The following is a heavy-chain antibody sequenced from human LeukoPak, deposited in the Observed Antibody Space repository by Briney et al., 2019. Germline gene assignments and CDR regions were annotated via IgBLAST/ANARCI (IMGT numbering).Heavy chain of an antibody. Sequence: GSLRLSCAASGFTFSNYAMSWVRQAPGKGLEWVSAISSSGASTNYADSVKGRFTISRDNSKNTLYLQMNSLRAEDTAVYYCAKRLPSYYFDYWGQGTLVTVSS. CDR3: AKRLPSYYFDY. D-gene: IGHD4-11*01. CDR1: GFTFSNYA. CDR2: ISSSGAST. V-gene: IGHV3-23*01. J-gene: IGHJ4*02.